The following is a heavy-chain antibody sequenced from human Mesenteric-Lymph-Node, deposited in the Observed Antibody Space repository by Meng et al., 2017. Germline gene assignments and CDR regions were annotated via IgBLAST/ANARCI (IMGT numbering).Heavy chain of an antibody. CDR1: GYTFTDYY. J-gene: IGHJ4*02. CDR2: INLNSGGT. V-gene: IGHV1-2*06. Sequence: ASVKVSCKASGYTFTDYYMHWVRQAPGQGLEWMGRINLNSGGTNYAQKFQGRVTMTRDTSISTAYMELSRLRSDDTAVYYCARDPSYYYGSGSLYYFDYWGQGTLVTVSS. CDR3: ARDPSYYYGSGSLYYFDY. D-gene: IGHD3-10*01.